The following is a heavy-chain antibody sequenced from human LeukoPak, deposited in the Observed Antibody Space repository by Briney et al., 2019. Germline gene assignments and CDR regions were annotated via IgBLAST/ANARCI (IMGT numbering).Heavy chain of an antibody. CDR2: INHSGST. J-gene: IGHJ4*02. V-gene: IGHV4-34*01. CDR1: GGSFSGYY. D-gene: IGHD6-13*01. CDR3: ARIVGPYSSSWPQRDY. Sequence: SETLSLTCAVYGGSFSGYYWSWIRQPPGKGLEWIGEINHSGSTNYNPSLKSRVTISVDTSKNQFSLKLSSVTAADTAVYYCARIVGPYSSSWPQRDYWGQGTLVTVSS.